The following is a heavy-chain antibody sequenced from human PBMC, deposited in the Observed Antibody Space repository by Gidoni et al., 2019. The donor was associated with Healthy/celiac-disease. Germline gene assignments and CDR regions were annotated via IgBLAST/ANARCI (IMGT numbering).Heavy chain of an antibody. CDR3: ARQILTSLEWFSPHYNWFDP. CDR1: GGSISSRSYY. D-gene: IGHD3-3*01. CDR2: IYYSGST. Sequence: QLQLQESGPGLVKPSETLSLTCTVSGGSISSRSYYWGWIRQPPGKWLEWIGSIYYSGSTYYNPSLQSRVTISVDTSKNQFSLKLSSVTAADTAVYYCARQILTSLEWFSPHYNWFDPWGQGTLVTVSS. V-gene: IGHV4-39*01. J-gene: IGHJ5*02.